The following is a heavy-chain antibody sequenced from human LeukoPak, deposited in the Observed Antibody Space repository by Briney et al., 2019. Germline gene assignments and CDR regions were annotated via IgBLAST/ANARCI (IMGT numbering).Heavy chain of an antibody. CDR2: IRAYNGNA. V-gene: IGHV1-18*01. J-gene: IGHJ4*02. D-gene: IGHD3-22*01. CDR3: AREYYDYYEGFDY. Sequence: ASVKVSCKASGYTFTSYDISWLRPAPGQGLEWMGRIRAYNGNANYAQKLQGRVTLTTDTSTRTAYMELRSLRSDDTAVYFCAREYYDYYEGFDYWGQGTLVTVSS. CDR1: GYTFTSYD.